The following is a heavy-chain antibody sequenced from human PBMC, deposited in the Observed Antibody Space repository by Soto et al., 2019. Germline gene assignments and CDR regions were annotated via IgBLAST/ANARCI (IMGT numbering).Heavy chain of an antibody. D-gene: IGHD3-9*01. CDR2: ISGSGGST. J-gene: IGHJ5*02. Sequence: GALSLSSAASGLTLSSYAMSWVRQAPGKGLEGVSAISGSGGSTYYADSVKGRFTISRDNSKNTLYLQMKSLRAEDKAVYYCAKDGNPIPYLTGYYRLGWFDPWGQGTLVTGSS. CDR3: AKDGNPIPYLTGYYRLGWFDP. V-gene: IGHV3-23*01. CDR1: GLTLSSYA.